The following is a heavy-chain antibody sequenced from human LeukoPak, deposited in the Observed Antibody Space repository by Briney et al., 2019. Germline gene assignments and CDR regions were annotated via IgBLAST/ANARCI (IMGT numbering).Heavy chain of an antibody. CDR2: TSSSGRTI. Sequence: GGPLRLSCAVSGFTFSSYEMNWVRQAPGKGLEWVSYTSSSGRTIYYADSVRGRFTISRDSAKNSLYLQMNSLRVEDTAVYYCARRAIAEGFDYWGQGTLVTVSS. V-gene: IGHV3-48*03. J-gene: IGHJ4*02. CDR3: ARRAIAEGFDY. D-gene: IGHD6-13*01. CDR1: GFTFSSYE.